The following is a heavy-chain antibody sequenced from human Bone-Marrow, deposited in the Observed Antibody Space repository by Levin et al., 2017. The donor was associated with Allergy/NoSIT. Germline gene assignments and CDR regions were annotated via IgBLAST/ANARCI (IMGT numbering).Heavy chain of an antibody. CDR3: ARESRRLRYFDWLYHD. V-gene: IGHV4-4*07. J-gene: IGHJ4*02. D-gene: IGHD3-9*01. CDR1: GGSISSYY. Sequence: PSETLSLTCTVSGGSISSYYWSWIRQPAGKGLEWIGRIYTSGSTNYNPSLKSRVTMSVDTSKNQFSLKLSSVTAADTAVYYCARESRRLRYFDWLYHDWGQGTLVTVSS. CDR2: IYTSGST.